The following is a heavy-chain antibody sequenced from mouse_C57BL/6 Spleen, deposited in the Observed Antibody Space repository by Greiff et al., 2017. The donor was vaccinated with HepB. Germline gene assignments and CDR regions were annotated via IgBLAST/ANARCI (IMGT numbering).Heavy chain of an antibody. CDR3: TRPIITTVVATENY. V-gene: IGHV1-15*01. CDR2: IDPETGGT. CDR1: GYTFTDYE. D-gene: IGHD1-1*01. Sequence: VQLQQSGAELVRPGASVTLSCKASGYTFTDYEMHWVKQTPVHGLEWIGAIDPETGGTAYNQKFKGKAILTADKSSSTAYMELRSLTSEDSAVYYCTRPIITTVVATENYWGQGTTLTVSS. J-gene: IGHJ2*01.